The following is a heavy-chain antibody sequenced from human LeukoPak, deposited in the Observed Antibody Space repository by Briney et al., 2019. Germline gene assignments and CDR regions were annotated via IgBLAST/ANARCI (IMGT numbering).Heavy chain of an antibody. CDR3: ARRSLCSSTSCYEFFDY. CDR2: IYPGDSDT. CDR1: GYSFTSYW. J-gene: IGHJ4*02. D-gene: IGHD2-2*01. Sequence: GESLKISCKGSGYSFTSYWIGWVHQMPGKGLEWMGIIYPGDSDTRYSPSFQGQVTISADKSISTAYLQWSSLKASDTAMYYCARRSLCSSTSCYEFFDYWGQGTLVTVSS. V-gene: IGHV5-51*07.